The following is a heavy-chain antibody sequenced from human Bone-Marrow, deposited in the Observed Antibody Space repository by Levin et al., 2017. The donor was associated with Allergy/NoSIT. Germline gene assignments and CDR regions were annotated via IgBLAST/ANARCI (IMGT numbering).Heavy chain of an antibody. Sequence: GESLKISCKASGYTFTSYDINWVRQATGQGLEWMGWMNPNSGNTGYAQKFQGRVTMTRNTSISTAYMELSSLRSEDTAVYYCARGSGLATANWFDPWGQGTLVTVSS. J-gene: IGHJ5*02. CDR2: MNPNSGNT. D-gene: IGHD6-25*01. CDR1: GYTFTSYD. CDR3: ARGSGLATANWFDP. V-gene: IGHV1-8*01.